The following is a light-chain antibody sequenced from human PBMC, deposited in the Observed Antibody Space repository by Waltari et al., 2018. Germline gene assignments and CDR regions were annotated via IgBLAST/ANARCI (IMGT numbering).Light chain of an antibody. CDR3: QQYDNLPIFT. Sequence: DIQMTQSPSSLSASVGDRVTITCQASQDISNYLNWYQQKPGKAPKLLIYDATNLETGVPSRFSGSGSGTDFTFTISSLQPEDIATYYCQQYDNLPIFTFGPGTNVEIK. CDR2: DAT. V-gene: IGKV1-33*01. J-gene: IGKJ3*01. CDR1: QDISNY.